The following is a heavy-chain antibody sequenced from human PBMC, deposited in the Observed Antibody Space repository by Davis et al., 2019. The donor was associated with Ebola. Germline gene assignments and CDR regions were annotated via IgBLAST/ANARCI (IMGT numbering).Heavy chain of an antibody. V-gene: IGHV4-34*01. J-gene: IGHJ3*02. D-gene: IGHD3-9*01. CDR2: INHSGST. Sequence: PSETLSLTCAVYGGSFSGYYWSWIRQPPGKGLEWIGEINHSGSTNYNPSLKSRVTISVDTSKNQFSLKLSSVTAADTAVYYCARHVLRQMGSDAFDIWGQGTMVTVSS. CDR1: GGSFSGYY. CDR3: ARHVLRQMGSDAFDI.